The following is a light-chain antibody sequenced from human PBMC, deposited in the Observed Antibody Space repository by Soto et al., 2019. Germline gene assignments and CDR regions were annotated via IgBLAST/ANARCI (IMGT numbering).Light chain of an antibody. Sequence: IQMNQSHSTLSAYVGDRVTITCRASHNIDRWMAWSQQKRGRAPSLLIFDATTLHSGVPSRFSGGGSGTEFTLTINGLQPDDFGTYYCQQFGKSSTCGQGTTVEIK. CDR1: HNIDRW. J-gene: IGKJ1*01. CDR3: QQFGKSST. V-gene: IGKV1-5*01. CDR2: DAT.